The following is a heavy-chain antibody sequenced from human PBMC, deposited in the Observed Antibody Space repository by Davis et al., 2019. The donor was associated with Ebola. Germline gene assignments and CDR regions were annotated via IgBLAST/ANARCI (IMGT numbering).Heavy chain of an antibody. CDR2: TYYSSKWYH. V-gene: IGHV6-1*01. J-gene: IGHJ6*04. D-gene: IGHD5-18*01. CDR3: ARGWLRGGMDV. CDR1: GDSGSIG. Sequence: HSQTLSLTCAISGDSGSIGWNWIRQSPSRGLEWLGRTYYSSKWYHDYAVSLKSRITINPDTSKNQFSLQLNSVTPEDTALYFCARGWLRGGMDVWGEGTTVTVSS.